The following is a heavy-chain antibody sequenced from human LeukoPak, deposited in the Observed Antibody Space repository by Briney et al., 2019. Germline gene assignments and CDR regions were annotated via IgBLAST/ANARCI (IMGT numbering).Heavy chain of an antibody. Sequence: SETLSLTCTVSGGSISRYYWSWIRQHPGKGLEWIGYIYYSGSTYYNPSLKSRVTISVDTSKNQFSLKLSSVTAADTAVYYCARVKTDDYGDYYYYGMDVWGQGTTVTVSS. V-gene: IGHV4-31*03. CDR1: GGSISRYY. CDR2: IYYSGST. J-gene: IGHJ6*02. CDR3: ARVKTDDYGDYYYYGMDV. D-gene: IGHD4-17*01.